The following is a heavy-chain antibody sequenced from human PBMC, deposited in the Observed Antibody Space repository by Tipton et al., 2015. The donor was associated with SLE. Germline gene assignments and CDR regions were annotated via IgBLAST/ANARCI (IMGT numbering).Heavy chain of an antibody. J-gene: IGHJ6*02. Sequence: PGLVKPSETLSLTCTVSGGSISSYYWSWIRQPPGKGLEWIGYIYYSGSTNYNPSLKSRVTISVDTSKNQFSLKLSSVTAADTAVYYCARDGPYYYDSSGYWNYYYYGMDVWGQGTTVTVSS. V-gene: IGHV4-59*12. CDR2: IYYSGST. CDR1: GGSISSYY. D-gene: IGHD3-22*01. CDR3: ARDGPYYYDSSGYWNYYYYGMDV.